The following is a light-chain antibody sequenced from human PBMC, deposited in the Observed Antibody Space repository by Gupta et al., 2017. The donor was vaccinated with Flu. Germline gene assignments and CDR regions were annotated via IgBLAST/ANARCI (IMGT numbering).Light chain of an antibody. CDR3: QQYYMSPKT. Sequence: VLTQSPGTMSLSPGERATLSCRASQSLTSTYLAWYQQKPGQSPRLLIYGASSRAADIPDRFSGSGSGTDFTLTISRLEPEDFAVYYCQQYYMSPKTFGQGTKVEVK. CDR1: QSLTSTY. V-gene: IGKV3-20*01. CDR2: GAS. J-gene: IGKJ1*01.